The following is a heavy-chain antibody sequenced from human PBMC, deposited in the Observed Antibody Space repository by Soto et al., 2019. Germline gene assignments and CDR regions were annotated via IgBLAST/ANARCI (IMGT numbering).Heavy chain of an antibody. CDR2: IYYSGST. V-gene: IGHV4-31*03. Sequence: SETLSLTCTVSGGSISSGVYYWSWIRQHPGKGLEWIGYIYYSGSTYYNPSLKSRVTISVDTSKNQFSLKLSSVTAADTAVYYCARDFAGFSATGYYYMDVWGKGTTVTVSS. CDR3: ARDFAGFSATGYYYMDV. J-gene: IGHJ6*03. D-gene: IGHD3-3*01. CDR1: GGSISSGVYY.